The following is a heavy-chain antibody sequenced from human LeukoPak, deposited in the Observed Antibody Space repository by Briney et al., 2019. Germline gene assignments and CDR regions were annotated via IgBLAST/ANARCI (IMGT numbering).Heavy chain of an antibody. CDR2: FSRDGRDT. CDR3: AKGSLGNWYFFDY. V-gene: IGHV3-23*01. Sequence: PGGSLRLSCAASGSTFGSFAMSWVRQAPGKGPEWVSTFSRDGRDTYYADSVKGRFTIFRDNSKNTLYLQMNSLRVEDTAVYYCAKGSLGNWYFFDYWGLGTLVTVSS. CDR1: GSTFGSFA. J-gene: IGHJ4*02. D-gene: IGHD1-1*01.